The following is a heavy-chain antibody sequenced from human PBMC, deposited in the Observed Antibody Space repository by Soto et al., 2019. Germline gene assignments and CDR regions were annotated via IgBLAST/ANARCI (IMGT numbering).Heavy chain of an antibody. CDR2: ILWNGDRI. CDR1: GFTFSTYW. V-gene: IGHV3-20*04. J-gene: IGHJ4*02. D-gene: IGHD4-4*01. Sequence: GGSLRLSCAASGFTFSTYWMHWVRQAPGKGLEWVSSILWNGDRITYADSVKGRFTISRDNAKTSLYLQMNSLRGEDTAFYYCAREDDYGNVDFWGQGTLVTVPS. CDR3: AREDDYGNVDF.